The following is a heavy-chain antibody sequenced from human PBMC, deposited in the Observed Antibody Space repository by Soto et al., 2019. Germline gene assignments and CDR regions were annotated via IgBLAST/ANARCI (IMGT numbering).Heavy chain of an antibody. CDR3: ARDEGYAMNRGYDN. D-gene: IGHD3-10*01. J-gene: IGHJ4*02. CDR2: IKFDGSRT. Sequence: EAQLVQSGGGLVQPGGSMRLSCAASGFVFSDYWMHWVRQPPGKGLVWVSSIKFDGSRTPYADSVEGRFTISRDNAKNTLYLQMNSLSAEDTAVYYCARDEGYAMNRGYDNWGQGTLVTVSS. V-gene: IGHV3-74*03. CDR1: GFVFSDYW.